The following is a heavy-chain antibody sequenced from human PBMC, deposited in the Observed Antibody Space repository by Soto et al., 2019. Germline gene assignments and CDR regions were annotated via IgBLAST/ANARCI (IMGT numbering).Heavy chain of an antibody. CDR1: GFTFSSYD. Sequence: QVQLVESGGGVVQPGRSLRLSCAASGFTFSSYDMHWVRQAPGKGLEWVAVISYDGSNKYYADSVKGRFTISRDNSKNTLYLQMNSLRAEDTAVYYCAKDPAEELVTAILDYWGQGTLVTVSP. J-gene: IGHJ4*02. CDR2: ISYDGSNK. V-gene: IGHV3-30*18. CDR3: AKDPAEELVTAILDY. D-gene: IGHD2-21*02.